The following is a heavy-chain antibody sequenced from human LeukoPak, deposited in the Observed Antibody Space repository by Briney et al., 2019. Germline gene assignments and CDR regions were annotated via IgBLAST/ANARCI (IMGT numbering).Heavy chain of an antibody. CDR2: ISAYNGNT. D-gene: IGHD3-9*01. Sequence: ASVKVSCKASGYTFTSYGIGWVRQAPGQGLEWMGWISAYNGNTNYAQKLQGRVTMTTDTSTSTAYMELRSLRSDDTAVYYCARNWFREAYYYMDVWGKGTTVTISS. CDR3: ARNWFREAYYYMDV. J-gene: IGHJ6*03. CDR1: GYTFTSYG. V-gene: IGHV1-18*01.